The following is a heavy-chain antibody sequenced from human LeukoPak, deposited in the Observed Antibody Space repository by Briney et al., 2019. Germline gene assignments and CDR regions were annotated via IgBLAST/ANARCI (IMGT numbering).Heavy chain of an antibody. Sequence: SETLSLTCTVSGGSISSGGYYWSWIRQHPGKGLEWIGYIYYSGSTYYNPFLKSRVTISVDTSKNQFSLKLSSVTAADTAVYYCAREADIYYFDYWGQGTLVTVSS. D-gene: IGHD3-3*02. CDR2: IYYSGST. J-gene: IGHJ4*02. CDR1: GGSISSGGYY. CDR3: AREADIYYFDY. V-gene: IGHV4-31*03.